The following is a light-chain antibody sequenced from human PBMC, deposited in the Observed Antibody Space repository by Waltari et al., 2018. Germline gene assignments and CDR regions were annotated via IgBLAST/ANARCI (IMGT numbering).Light chain of an antibody. V-gene: IGLV2-11*01. CDR2: DVN. Sequence: QSALPQPRSVSGSPGQSVAITCTGTSSDVGGSNYFSSYQQHPGKAPKLMIHDVNKRPSGVPDRFSGSKSGNTASLTISGLQAEYEADYYCCSYAGSYIFGVFGGGTKLTVL. J-gene: IGLJ2*01. CDR3: CSYAGSYIFGV. CDR1: SSDVGGSNY.